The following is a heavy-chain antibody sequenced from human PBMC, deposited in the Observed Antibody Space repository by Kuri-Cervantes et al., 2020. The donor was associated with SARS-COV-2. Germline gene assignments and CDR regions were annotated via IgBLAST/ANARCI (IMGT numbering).Heavy chain of an antibody. CDR1: GGSFSGYY. V-gene: IGHV4-34*01. CDR2: ISHSGST. CDR3: ARHYAFDRFHK. D-gene: IGHD3-9*01. J-gene: IGHJ4*02. Sequence: SETLSLTCAVYGGSFSGYYWSWIRQPPGKGLEWIGEISHSGSTNYNPSLKSRVTISVDTSKNQFSLKLSSVTAADTAVYYCARHYAFDRFHKWGQGTQVTVSS.